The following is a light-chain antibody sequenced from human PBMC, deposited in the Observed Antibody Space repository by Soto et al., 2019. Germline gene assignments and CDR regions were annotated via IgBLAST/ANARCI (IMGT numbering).Light chain of an antibody. Sequence: DIQMTQSPSSLSASVGDRVTIPCRASQSISNHLNWYQQKPGKAPKLLIFAASSLQSGVPSRFSGSRSGPDFTLTISSLQPEDFATYYCQQSYSSPPTFGQGTKVDIK. CDR2: AAS. CDR1: QSISNH. CDR3: QQSYSSPPT. V-gene: IGKV1-39*01. J-gene: IGKJ1*01.